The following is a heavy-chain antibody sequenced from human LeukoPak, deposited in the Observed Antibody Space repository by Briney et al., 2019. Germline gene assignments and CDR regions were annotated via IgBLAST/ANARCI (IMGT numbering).Heavy chain of an antibody. V-gene: IGHV3-21*01. Sequence: PGGSLRLSCAASGSTFSSYSMNWVRQAPGKGLEWVSSISSSSSYIYYADSVKGRFTISRDNAKNSLYLQMNSLRAEDTAVYYCAREEYSSDWYYFDYWGQGTLVTVSS. CDR1: GSTFSSYS. D-gene: IGHD6-19*01. CDR2: ISSSSSYI. J-gene: IGHJ4*02. CDR3: AREEYSSDWYYFDY.